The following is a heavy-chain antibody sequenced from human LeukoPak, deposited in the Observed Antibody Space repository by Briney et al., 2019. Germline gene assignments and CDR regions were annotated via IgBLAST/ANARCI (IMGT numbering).Heavy chain of an antibody. CDR2: IKHDGAEK. CDR3: VGDPGDY. J-gene: IGHJ4*02. CDR1: GFSFSTYW. Sequence: GGSLRLSCTASGFSFSTYWMSWVRQAPWKGLEWVAHIKHDGAEKYYVDSVKGRFTISRDNAKNSLYLQMTTLRAEDTALYYCVGDPGDYWGQGTLVSVSS. V-gene: IGHV3-7*01.